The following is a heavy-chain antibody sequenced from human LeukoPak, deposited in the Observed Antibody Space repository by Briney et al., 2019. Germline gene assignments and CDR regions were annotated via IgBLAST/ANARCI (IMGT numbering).Heavy chain of an antibody. CDR3: TAYYYESSGYYYLDY. Sequence: GESLKISCKGSGYSFTTYWIGWVRQMPGKGLEWMGIIYPGDSDTRYSPSFQGQVTISADKSISTAYLQWRSLKASDTAIYYCTAYYYESSGYYYLDYWGQGTLVTVSS. V-gene: IGHV5-51*01. J-gene: IGHJ4*02. D-gene: IGHD3-22*01. CDR1: GYSFTTYW. CDR2: IYPGDSDT.